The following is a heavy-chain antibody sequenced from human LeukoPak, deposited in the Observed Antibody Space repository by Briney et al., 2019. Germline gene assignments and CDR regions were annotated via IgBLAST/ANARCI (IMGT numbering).Heavy chain of an antibody. CDR2: TYYRSKWYN. V-gene: IGHV6-1*01. J-gene: IGHJ4*02. CDR1: GDSVSSNSAA. Sequence: SQNLSLTCAISGDSVSSNSAAWNWIRQSPSRGLEWLGRTYYRSKWYNEYAVSVRGRITINRDTSKNQFSLQLNSVTPADTAVYYCARSSGPLDCWGQGTLVTVSS. CDR3: ARSSGPLDC. D-gene: IGHD3-22*01.